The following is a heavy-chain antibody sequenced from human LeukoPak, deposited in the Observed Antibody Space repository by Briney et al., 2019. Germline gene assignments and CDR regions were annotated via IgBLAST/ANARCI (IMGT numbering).Heavy chain of an antibody. D-gene: IGHD1-1*01. V-gene: IGHV4-39*01. J-gene: IGHJ5*02. CDR1: GGSISSSSYY. CDR3: ARRYLRNWFDP. Sequence: PSETLSLTCTVSGGSISSSSYYWGWIRQPPGKGLEWIGSIYYSGSTYYNPSLKSRVTISVDTSKNQFSLKLSSVTAADTAVYYCARRYLRNWFDPWGQGTLVTVSS. CDR2: IYYSGST.